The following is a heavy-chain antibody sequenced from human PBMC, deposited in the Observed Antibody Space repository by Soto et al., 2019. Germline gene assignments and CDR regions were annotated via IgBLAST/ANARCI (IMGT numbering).Heavy chain of an antibody. D-gene: IGHD2-15*01. J-gene: IGHJ3*02. CDR2: IKQDGSEK. CDR1: GFTFSSYW. V-gene: IGHV3-7*01. CDR3: SREWRRAASSGAFDI. Sequence: GGSLRLSCAASGFTFSSYWMRWVRQAPGKGLEWVANIKQDGSEKYYVDSVKGRFTISRDNAKNSLYLQMNSLRAEDTYFFYCSREWRRAASSGAFDIWGQGTMVTVSS.